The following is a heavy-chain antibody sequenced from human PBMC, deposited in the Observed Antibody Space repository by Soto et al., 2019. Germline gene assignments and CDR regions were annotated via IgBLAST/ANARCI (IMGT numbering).Heavy chain of an antibody. V-gene: IGHV4-4*07. D-gene: IGHD3-10*01. CDR1: GGSISSYY. J-gene: IGHJ6*02. CDR2: IYTSGST. CDR3: ARDRGGTMVRRVIKVYYNGMDV. Sequence: SETLSLTCTVSGGSISSYYWSWIRQPAGKGLDWIGRIYTSGSTNYNPSLKSLVTMSVDTSKTELSLKLSSVTAADTAVYYCARDRGGTMVRRVIKVYYNGMDVWGQGTTVTVSS.